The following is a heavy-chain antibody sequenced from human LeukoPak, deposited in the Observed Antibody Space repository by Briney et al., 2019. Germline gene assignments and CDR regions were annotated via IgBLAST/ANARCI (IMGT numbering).Heavy chain of an antibody. J-gene: IGHJ4*02. D-gene: IGHD6-19*01. V-gene: IGHV4-59*01. CDR3: ARGGVAGPAHGPYYFDY. Sequence: PSETLSLTCTVSGGSISSYYWSWIRQPPGKGLEWIGYIYYSGSTNYNPSLKSRVTISVDTSKNQFSLKLSSVTAADTAVYYCARGGVAGPAHGPYYFDYWGQGTLVTVSS. CDR2: IYYSGST. CDR1: GGSISSYY.